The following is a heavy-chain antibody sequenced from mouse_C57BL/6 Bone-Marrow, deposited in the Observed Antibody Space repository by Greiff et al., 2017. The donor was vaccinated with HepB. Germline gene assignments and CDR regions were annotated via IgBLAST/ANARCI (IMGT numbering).Heavy chain of an antibody. D-gene: IGHD1-1*01. J-gene: IGHJ2*01. Sequence: EVKLMESGGGLVKPGGSLKLSCAASGFTFSDYGMHWVRQAPEKGLEWVAYISSGSSTIYYADTVKGRFNISRDNAQNTLFLQMTSLRSEDTAMYYCAMDEYYGSPFDYWGQGTTLTVSS. CDR3: AMDEYYGSPFDY. CDR1: GFTFSDYG. V-gene: IGHV5-17*01. CDR2: ISSGSSTI.